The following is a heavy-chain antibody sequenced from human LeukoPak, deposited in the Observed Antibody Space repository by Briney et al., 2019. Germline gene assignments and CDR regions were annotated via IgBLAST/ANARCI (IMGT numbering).Heavy chain of an antibody. V-gene: IGHV3-30-3*01. Sequence: GGSLRLSCAASGFTFSSYAMHWVRQAPGKGLEWVAVISYDGSNKYYADSVKGRFTISRDNSKNTLYLQMNSLRAEDTAVYYCARDRRRGSYYYDSSGSYWGQGTLVTVSS. CDR1: GFTFSSYA. D-gene: IGHD3-22*01. CDR2: ISYDGSNK. J-gene: IGHJ4*02. CDR3: ARDRRRGSYYYDSSGSY.